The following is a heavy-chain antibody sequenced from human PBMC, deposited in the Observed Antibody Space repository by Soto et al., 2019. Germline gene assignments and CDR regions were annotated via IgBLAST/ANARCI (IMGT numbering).Heavy chain of an antibody. CDR1: GGTFSSYA. V-gene: IGHV1-69*06. J-gene: IGHJ4*02. CDR2: IIPIFGTA. CDR3: ARDGGSWAGDDSSGYYSI. D-gene: IGHD3-22*01. Sequence: ASVKVSCKASGGTFSSYAISWVRQAPGQGLEWMGGIIPIFGTANYAQKFRGRVTITADKSTSTAYMELSSLRSEDTAVYYCARDGGSWAGDDSSGYYSIWGQGTLVTVSS.